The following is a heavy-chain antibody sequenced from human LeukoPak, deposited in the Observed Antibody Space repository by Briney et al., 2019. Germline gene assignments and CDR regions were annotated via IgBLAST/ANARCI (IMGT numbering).Heavy chain of an antibody. CDR1: NGSISPYY. CDR2: IYHSGNT. Sequence: PSETLSLTCTVSNGSISPYYRSWIRQPPGKGLEWIGYIYHSGNTNYNPSLSSRVTISVDTSKNQFSLELTSVTAADTAVYFCARFPAKKADWGQGTLVTVSS. J-gene: IGHJ4*02. CDR3: ARFPAKKAD. D-gene: IGHD4/OR15-4a*01. V-gene: IGHV4-59*01.